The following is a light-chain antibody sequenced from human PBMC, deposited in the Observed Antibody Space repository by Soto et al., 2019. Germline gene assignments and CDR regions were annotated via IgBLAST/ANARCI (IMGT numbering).Light chain of an antibody. Sequence: QSALTQPASVSGSPGQSITISCTGTSSDVGGYNYVSWYQHHPGKAPKLMIFDVIYRPSGISNRFSGSKAGNTASLTMSGLQAEDEADYYCSSYTASSTLVVFGGGTKVTVL. CDR2: DVI. CDR1: SSDVGGYNY. J-gene: IGLJ2*01. CDR3: SSYTASSTLVV. V-gene: IGLV2-14*03.